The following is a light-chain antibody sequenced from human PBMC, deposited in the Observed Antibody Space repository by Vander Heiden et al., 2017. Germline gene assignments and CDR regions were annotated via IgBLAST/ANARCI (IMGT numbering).Light chain of an antibody. CDR1: QSISSY. CDR3: QQSYSTPFT. J-gene: IGKJ3*01. Sequence: DIQMTQSPSSLSASVGDRVTITCRASQSISSYLNWYQQKPGKAPKVLIYAASSLQSGVPSRFSGSGSGTDFTLTISSLQPEDFATYYCQQSYSTPFTVGPGTKVDIK. V-gene: IGKV1-39*01. CDR2: AAS.